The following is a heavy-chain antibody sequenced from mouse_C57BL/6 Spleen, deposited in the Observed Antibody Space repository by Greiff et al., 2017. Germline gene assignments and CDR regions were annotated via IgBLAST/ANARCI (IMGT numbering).Heavy chain of an antibody. CDR1: GYAFSSSW. CDR3: ARDDGYYCDY. D-gene: IGHD2-3*01. J-gene: IGHJ2*01. Sequence: VQLQQSGPELVKPGASVKISCKASGYAFSSSWMNWVKQRPGKGLEWIGRIYPGDGDTNYNGKFKGKATLTADKSSSTAYMQLSSLTSEDSAVYFCARDDGYYCDYWGQGTTLTVSS. CDR2: IYPGDGDT. V-gene: IGHV1-82*01.